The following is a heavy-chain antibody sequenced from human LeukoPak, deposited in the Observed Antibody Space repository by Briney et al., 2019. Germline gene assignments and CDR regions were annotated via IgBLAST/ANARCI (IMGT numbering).Heavy chain of an antibody. CDR2: ISGDGGST. CDR3: AKGNGLYHYYGMDV. V-gene: IGHV3-43*02. D-gene: IGHD5-12*01. CDR1: GFTFDDYA. Sequence: GGSLRLSCAASGFTFDDYAMHWVRQAPGKGLEWVSLISGDGGSTYYADSVKGRFTISRDNSKNSLYLQMNSLRTEDTALYYCAKGNGLYHYYGMDVWGQGTTVTVSS. J-gene: IGHJ6*02.